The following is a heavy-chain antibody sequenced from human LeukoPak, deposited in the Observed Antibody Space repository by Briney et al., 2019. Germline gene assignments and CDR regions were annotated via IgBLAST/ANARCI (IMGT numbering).Heavy chain of an antibody. CDR3: ASRSGYYYYYMDV. J-gene: IGHJ6*03. V-gene: IGHV3-53*01. CDR2: IYSGGST. CDR1: GFTVSSNY. Sequence: GGSLRLSCAASGFTVSSNYMSWVRQAPGKGLEWVSVIYSGGSTYYADSVKGRFTISRDNSKNTLYLQMNSLRAEDTAVYYCASRSGYYYYYMDVWGKGTTVTVSS.